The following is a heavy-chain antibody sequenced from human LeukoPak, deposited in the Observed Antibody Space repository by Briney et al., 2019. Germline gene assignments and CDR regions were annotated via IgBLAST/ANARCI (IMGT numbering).Heavy chain of an antibody. CDR2: INPDSGGT. Sequence: GASVKVSCKASGYTFTDYYMHWVRQAPGQGLEWMGWINPDSGGTNYAQKFQGRVTMTRDTSIGTAYMELRRLTSDDTAVYHCAIPTNGYNSGPFDVWGQGTVVTVSS. V-gene: IGHV1-2*02. CDR3: AIPTNGYNSGPFDV. D-gene: IGHD5-24*01. CDR1: GYTFTDYY. J-gene: IGHJ3*01.